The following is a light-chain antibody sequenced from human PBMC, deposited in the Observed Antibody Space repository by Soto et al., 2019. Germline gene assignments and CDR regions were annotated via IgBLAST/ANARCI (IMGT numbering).Light chain of an antibody. CDR1: SSDVGAYDF. CDR3: TSYTSSNTLYV. CDR2: DVS. V-gene: IGLV2-14*01. J-gene: IGLJ1*01. Sequence: QSAPTQPASVSGSRGQSITISCTGTSSDVGAYDFVSWYQQHPDKAPKLMIYDVSNRPSGVSDRFSGSKSGNTASLTISGLLAEDEADYYCTSYTSSNTLYVFGTGTKLTVL.